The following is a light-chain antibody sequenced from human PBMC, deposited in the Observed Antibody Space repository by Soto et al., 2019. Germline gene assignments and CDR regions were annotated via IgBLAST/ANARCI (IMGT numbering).Light chain of an antibody. Sequence: DIQMTQSPSPLSASVGDRVTITCRASQSISNDLNWYQQKPGKAPKLLMYAASSLQSGVPSRFSGSGSGTDFTLTISSLQPEDFATYYCQQSYSTPRTFGQGTKVEIK. CDR2: AAS. CDR1: QSISND. CDR3: QQSYSTPRT. V-gene: IGKV1-39*01. J-gene: IGKJ1*01.